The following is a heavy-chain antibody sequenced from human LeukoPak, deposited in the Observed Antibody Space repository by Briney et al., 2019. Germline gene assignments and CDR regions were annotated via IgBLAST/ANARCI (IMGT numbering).Heavy chain of an antibody. J-gene: IGHJ4*02. CDR2: INHSEST. D-gene: IGHD5-18*01. CDR3: ARGCPVNTAMIHVDY. V-gene: IGHV4-34*01. Sequence: SETLSLTCAVYGGSFSNYYWSWIRQHPGKGLGWIGEINHSESTNYNPSLKSRVTISVDTSKNQFSLNLTSVTAADTAVYYCARGCPVNTAMIHVDYWGQGTLVTVSS. CDR1: GGSFSNYY.